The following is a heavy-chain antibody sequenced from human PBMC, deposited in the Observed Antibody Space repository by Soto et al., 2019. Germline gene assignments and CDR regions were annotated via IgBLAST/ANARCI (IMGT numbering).Heavy chain of an antibody. CDR1: GGTFSSYT. CDR2: IIPILGIA. V-gene: IGHV1-69*02. J-gene: IGHJ2*01. CDR3: ARVGTGDGYNSAGDHNWYFDL. Sequence: QVQLVQSGAEVKKPGSSVKVSCKASGGTFSSYTISWVRQAPGQGLEWMGRIIPILGIANYAQKFQGRVTITADKSTSTAYMELSSLRSEDTAVYYCARVGTGDGYNSAGDHNWYFDLWGRGTLVTVSS. D-gene: IGHD5-12*01.